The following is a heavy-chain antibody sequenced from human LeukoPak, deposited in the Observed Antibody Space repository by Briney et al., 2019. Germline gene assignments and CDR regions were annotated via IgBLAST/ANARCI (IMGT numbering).Heavy chain of an antibody. CDR2: ISYDGSNK. D-gene: IGHD3-3*01. Sequence: GRSLRLSCAASGFTFSSYAMHWVRQAPGKGLEWVAVISYDGSNKYYADSVKGRFTISRDNSKNTLYLQMNSLRAEDTAVYYCARDKNRVTIFAVAVDYWGQGTLVTVSS. CDR3: ARDKNRVTIFAVAVDY. CDR1: GFTFSSYA. J-gene: IGHJ4*02. V-gene: IGHV3-30*04.